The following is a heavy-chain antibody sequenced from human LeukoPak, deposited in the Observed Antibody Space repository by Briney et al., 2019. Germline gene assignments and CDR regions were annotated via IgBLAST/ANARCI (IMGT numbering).Heavy chain of an antibody. J-gene: IGHJ4*02. CDR2: INHSGST. CDR1: GGSFSGYY. CDR3: ARDTYYDILTGYFFDY. D-gene: IGHD3-9*01. Sequence: SETLSLTCAVYGGSFSGYYWSWIRQPPGKGLEWIGEINHSGSTNYNPSLKSRGTISVDTTKNQFSLKLSSVTAADTAVYYCARDTYYDILTGYFFDYWGQGTLVTVAS. V-gene: IGHV4-34*01.